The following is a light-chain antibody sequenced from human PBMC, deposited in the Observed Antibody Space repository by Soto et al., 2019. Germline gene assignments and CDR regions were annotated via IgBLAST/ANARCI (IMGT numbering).Light chain of an antibody. Sequence: QSALTQPRSVSGSPGQSVTISCTGTRSDVGDYKYVSWYRQDPGKAPKIIIYDISERPSGVPDRFSGSKSGNTASLTISGLQAEDESDYYCCSYAGSYSYVFGTGTKLTVL. CDR2: DIS. J-gene: IGLJ1*01. V-gene: IGLV2-11*01. CDR1: RSDVGDYKY. CDR3: CSYAGSYSYV.